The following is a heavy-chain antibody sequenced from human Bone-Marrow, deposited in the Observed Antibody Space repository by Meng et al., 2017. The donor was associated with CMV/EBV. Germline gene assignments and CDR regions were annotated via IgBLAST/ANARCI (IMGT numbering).Heavy chain of an antibody. J-gene: IGHJ4*02. V-gene: IGHV3-48*03. D-gene: IGHD1-1*01. Sequence: SCAASGFTFSSYEMNWVRQAPGTGLEWVSYISASGETTYYADSVKGRFTISRDNAKNSLYLQMNSLRAEDTAVYYCARQVPSDYWGQGTLVTVSS. CDR1: GFTFSSYE. CDR2: ISASGETT. CDR3: ARQVPSDY.